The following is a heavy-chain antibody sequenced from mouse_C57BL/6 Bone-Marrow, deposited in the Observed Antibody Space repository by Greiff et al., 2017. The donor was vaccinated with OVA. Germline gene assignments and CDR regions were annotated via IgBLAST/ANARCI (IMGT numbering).Heavy chain of an antibody. CDR1: GYTFTDYY. CDR3: ARIYGSKNFDY. CDR2: INPYNGGT. V-gene: IGHV1-19*01. D-gene: IGHD1-1*01. J-gene: IGHJ2*01. Sequence: VQLQQSGPVLVKPGASVKMSCKASGYTFTDYYMNWVKQSHGKSLEWIGVINPYNGGTSYNQKFKGKATLTVDKSSSTAYMELNSLTSEDSAVYYWARIYGSKNFDYWGQGTTLTVSS.